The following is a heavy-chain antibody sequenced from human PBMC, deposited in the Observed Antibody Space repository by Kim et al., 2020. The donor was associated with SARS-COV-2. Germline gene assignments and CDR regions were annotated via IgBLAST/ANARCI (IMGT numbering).Heavy chain of an antibody. CDR3: GRARRYAGSGSSKPYYYYYYMDV. Sequence: SETLSLTCTVSAGSINRDYWCWIRQPPGQGLEWIGYIYDSGSTNYNPSLKSRVTISVDASKNQFSLKLNSVTAADTAVYYCGRARRYAGSGSSKPYYYYYYMDVWGKGTTVTVSS. V-gene: IGHV4-59*01. CDR1: AGSINRDY. CDR2: IYDSGST. J-gene: IGHJ6*03. D-gene: IGHD3-10*01.